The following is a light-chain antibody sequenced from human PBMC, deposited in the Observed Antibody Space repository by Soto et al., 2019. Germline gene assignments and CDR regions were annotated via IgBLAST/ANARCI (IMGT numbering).Light chain of an antibody. CDR2: GAS. V-gene: IGKV3-15*01. CDR3: QQYNNWPPTWT. CDR1: QSVSSN. J-gene: IGKJ1*01. Sequence: EIVMTQSPATLSVSPGERATLSCRASQSVSSNLAWYQQKPGQAPRLLIYGASTRATGIPARFSGSGSGTEFTLTIGSLQSEDFAVYYCQQYNNWPPTWTFGQGTKV.